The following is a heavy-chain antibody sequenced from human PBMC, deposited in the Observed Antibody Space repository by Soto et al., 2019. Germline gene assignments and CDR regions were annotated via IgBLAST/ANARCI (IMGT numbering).Heavy chain of an antibody. Sequence: QVYLVQSWGGVVQPGRTLRLSCAASGFHFRNYGMHWVRQAPGRGLDWVAVIWFDGSAIYYADSVKGRYTISRANSNSALFLQMDSLRAEDTAMYYCSRYNSGHSDYWGQGTQVTVSS. J-gene: IGHJ4*02. CDR3: SRYNSGHSDY. V-gene: IGHV3-33*01. D-gene: IGHD1-1*01. CDR2: IWFDGSAI. CDR1: GFHFRNYG.